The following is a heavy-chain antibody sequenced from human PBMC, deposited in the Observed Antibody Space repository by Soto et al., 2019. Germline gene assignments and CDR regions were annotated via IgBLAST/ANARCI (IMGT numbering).Heavy chain of an antibody. CDR3: ARIPRYSFPTSDDLDS. Sequence: ASVKVSCKASGGTFYTYTFSWVRQAPGQGLEWMGSITPIYPTTNYAEKFQGRLTVTADGSTNTAYMELYSLTSEDTAVYYCARIPRYSFPTSDDLDSWGQGTLVTV. D-gene: IGHD5-18*01. CDR2: ITPIYPTT. J-gene: IGHJ4*02. CDR1: GGTFYTYT. V-gene: IGHV1-69*13.